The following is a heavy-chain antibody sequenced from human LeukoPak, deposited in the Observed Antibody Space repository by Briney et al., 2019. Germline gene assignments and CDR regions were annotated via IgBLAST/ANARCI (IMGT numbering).Heavy chain of an antibody. Sequence: GGSLRLSCAASGFTFSNYWMHWVRQAPGKGLVWVSRIKSDGRDSTSADSVKGRCTISRDNAKHTVYLQMNSLRVEDTAVYYCASDCSGGNGYLNLRWGRGTLVTVSS. J-gene: IGHJ4*02. CDR2: IKSDGRDS. CDR3: ASDCSGGNGYLNLR. D-gene: IGHD2-15*01. CDR1: GFTFSNYW. V-gene: IGHV3-74*01.